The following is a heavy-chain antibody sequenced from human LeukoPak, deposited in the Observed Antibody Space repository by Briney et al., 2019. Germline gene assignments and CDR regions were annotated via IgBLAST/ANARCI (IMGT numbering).Heavy chain of an antibody. CDR1: GYTFTSNY. CDR3: ARMVFNIDDILPNDEKYYFDY. V-gene: IGHV1-46*01. D-gene: IGHD3-9*01. CDR2: ISPSGGST. J-gene: IGHJ4*02. Sequence: GASVKVSCKAFGYTFTSNYMHWVRQAPGQGPEWMGVISPSGGSTTYAQKFQGRVTMTRDTSTSTVYMELSSLRSEDTAVYYCARMVFNIDDILPNDEKYYFDYWGQGTLVTVSS.